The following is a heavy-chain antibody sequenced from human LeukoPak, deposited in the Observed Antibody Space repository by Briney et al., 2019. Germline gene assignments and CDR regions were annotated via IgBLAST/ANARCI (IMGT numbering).Heavy chain of an antibody. CDR2: IIPILGIA. CDR1: GGTFSSSA. Sequence: SVKVSCKASGGTFSSSAISWVRQAPGQGLEWMGRIIPILGIANYAQKFQGRVTITADKSTSTAYMELSSLRSEDTAVYYCARDRSNYYYGMDVWGQGTTVTVSS. CDR3: ARDRSNYYYGMDV. J-gene: IGHJ6*02. V-gene: IGHV1-69*04.